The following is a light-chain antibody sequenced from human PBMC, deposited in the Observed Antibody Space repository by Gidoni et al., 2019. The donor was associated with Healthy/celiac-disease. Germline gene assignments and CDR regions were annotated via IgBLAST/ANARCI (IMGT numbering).Light chain of an antibody. CDR2: KAS. Sequence: DTQMTQSPSTLSASVGDRVTITCRASQSISSWLAWYQQKPGKAPKLLIYKASSLESGVPSRFSGSGSGTEFTLTISSLQPDDFATYYCQQSLTFGGGTKVEIK. J-gene: IGKJ4*01. V-gene: IGKV1-5*03. CDR3: QQSLT. CDR1: QSISSW.